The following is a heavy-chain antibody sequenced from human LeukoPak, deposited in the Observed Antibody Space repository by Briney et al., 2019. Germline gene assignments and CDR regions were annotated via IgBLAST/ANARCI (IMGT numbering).Heavy chain of an antibody. J-gene: IGHJ4*02. Sequence: PSETLSLTCTVSGGSISPSGYYWGWIRQPPGKGLEYFASIDSSGNAYYNPSLQSRVTISADTSKNQFSLKLSSVTAADTAVYYCTRDRGQWLVDYWGQGTLVTVSS. D-gene: IGHD6-19*01. V-gene: IGHV4-39*07. CDR1: GGSISPSGYY. CDR2: IDSSGNA. CDR3: TRDRGQWLVDY.